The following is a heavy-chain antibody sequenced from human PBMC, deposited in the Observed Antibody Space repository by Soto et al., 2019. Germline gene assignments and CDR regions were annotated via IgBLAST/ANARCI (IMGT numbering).Heavy chain of an antibody. CDR2: TYQSGSA. CDR3: ARDYYGMDV. V-gene: IGHV4-30-2*06. CDR1: DGSITSGGYS. Sequence: QLQLQESGSGLVKPSQTLSLTCTVSDGSITSGGYSWTWIRQSPGKGLEWIGYTYQSGSAYYNPSLKSRVTISVDRSKNQFSLNLTSVTAADTAVYYCARDYYGMDVWGQGTTVTVSS. J-gene: IGHJ6*02.